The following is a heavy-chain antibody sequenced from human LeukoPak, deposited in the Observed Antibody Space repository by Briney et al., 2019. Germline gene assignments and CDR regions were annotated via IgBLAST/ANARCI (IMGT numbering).Heavy chain of an antibody. CDR3: AKERITHYDGSGSRGDYFDY. D-gene: IGHD3-10*01. J-gene: IGHJ4*02. Sequence: GGSLRLSCAASGFTFSSYAMSWVRQAPGKGLEWVSAISGSGGSTYYADSVKGRFTISRDNSKNTLYLQMNSLRAEDTAVYYCAKERITHYDGSGSRGDYFDYWGQGTLVTVSS. CDR2: ISGSGGST. CDR1: GFTFSSYA. V-gene: IGHV3-23*01.